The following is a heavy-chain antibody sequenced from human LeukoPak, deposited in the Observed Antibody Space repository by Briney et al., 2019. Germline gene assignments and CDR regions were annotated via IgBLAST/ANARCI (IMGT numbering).Heavy chain of an antibody. V-gene: IGHV3-21*01. Sequence: GGSLRLSCAASGFTFSSYSMNWVRQAPGKGLEWVSSISSSSSYIYYADSVKGRFTIFRDNAKNSLYLQMNSLRAEDTAVYYCARDRYDILTVDGMDVWGQGTTVTVSS. J-gene: IGHJ6*02. D-gene: IGHD3-9*01. CDR1: GFTFSSYS. CDR3: ARDRYDILTVDGMDV. CDR2: ISSSSSYI.